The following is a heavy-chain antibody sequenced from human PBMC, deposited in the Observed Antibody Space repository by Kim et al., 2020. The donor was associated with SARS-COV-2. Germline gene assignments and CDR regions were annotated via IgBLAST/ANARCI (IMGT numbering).Heavy chain of an antibody. CDR3: ARDARRWLQLTNYWYVAF. V-gene: IGHV4-59*01. J-gene: IGHJ2*01. CDR2: IYYSGST. CDR1: GGSISSYY. Sequence: SETLSLTCTASGGSISSYYWSWIRQPPGKGLEWIGYIYYSGSTNYNPSLKSRVTISVDTSKNQFSLKLSSVSAADTAVYYCARDARRWLQLTNYWYVAF. D-gene: IGHD5-12*01.